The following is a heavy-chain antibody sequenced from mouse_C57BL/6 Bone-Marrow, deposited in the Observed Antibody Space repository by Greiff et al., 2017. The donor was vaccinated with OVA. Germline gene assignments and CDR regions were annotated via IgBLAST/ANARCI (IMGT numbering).Heavy chain of an antibody. CDR1: GYTFTSYW. V-gene: IGHV1-69*01. D-gene: IGHD2-4*01. Sequence: QVQLQQSGAELVMPGASVKLSCKASGYTFTSYWMHWVKQRPGQGLEWIGEIDPSDSYTNYNQKFKGKSTLTVDKSSSTAYMQLSSLTSEDSAVYYCARERYDYGFAYWGQGTLVTVSA. J-gene: IGHJ3*01. CDR3: ARERYDYGFAY. CDR2: IDPSDSYT.